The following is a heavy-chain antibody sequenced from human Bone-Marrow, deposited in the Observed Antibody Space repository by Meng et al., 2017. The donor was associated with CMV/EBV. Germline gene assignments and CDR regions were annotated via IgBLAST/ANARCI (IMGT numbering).Heavy chain of an antibody. CDR1: GFTFSSYW. V-gene: IGHV3-7*01. CDR2: IKQDGSEK. J-gene: IGHJ6*02. CDR3: ARIRTARFDYYYYGMDV. Sequence: GESLKISCAASGFTFSSYWMSWVRQAPGKGLEWVANIKQDGSEKYYVDSVKGRFTTSRDNAKNSLYLQMNSLRAEDTAVYYCARIRTARFDYYYYGMDVWGQGTTVTVSS. D-gene: IGHD1-14*01.